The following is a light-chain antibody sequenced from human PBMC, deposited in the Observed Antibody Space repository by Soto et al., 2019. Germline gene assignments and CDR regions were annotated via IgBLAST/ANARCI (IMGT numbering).Light chain of an antibody. CDR1: QSVSTNY. CDR2: WES. CDR3: QQYDSTPWT. V-gene: IGKV4-1*01. Sequence: EIVLTQSPGTLSLSPGEIATLSCRASQSVSTNYLAWYQQKTGQPPKLLIYWESTRESGVPDRLSGSGSGTDFNLTISRLQAEDVAVYYCQQYDSTPWTFGQGTKVDIK. J-gene: IGKJ1*01.